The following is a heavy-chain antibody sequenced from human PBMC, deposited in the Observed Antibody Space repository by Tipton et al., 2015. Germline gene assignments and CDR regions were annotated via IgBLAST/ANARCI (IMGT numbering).Heavy chain of an antibody. Sequence: GLVKPSETLSLTCAVSGDSVSSGLYYWSWIRQPPGKGLEWIGYIFVSESFVSGTTNYNPSLRSRVAISVDTSKNRFFLRVNSVTPADTAVYYCARGQDETTSGEYFPHWGQGTLVTVSS. CDR1: GDSVSSGLYY. CDR3: ARGQDETTSGEYFPH. J-gene: IGHJ1*01. V-gene: IGHV4-61*01. D-gene: IGHD3-16*01. CDR2: IFVSESFVSGTT.